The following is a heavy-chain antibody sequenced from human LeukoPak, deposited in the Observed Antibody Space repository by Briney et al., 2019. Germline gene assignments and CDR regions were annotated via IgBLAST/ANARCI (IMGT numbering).Heavy chain of an antibody. Sequence: GGSLRLSCAASGFTFSSYAMSWVRQAPGKGLEWVSTFSGTSSTSYADAVKGRVTISRDNSKNTLYLQMNSLRAEDTAVYYCARLKQWQPQRYFFEYWGQGALVTVAS. CDR2: FSGTSST. D-gene: IGHD6-19*01. V-gene: IGHV3-23*01. CDR1: GFTFSSYA. CDR3: ARLKQWQPQRYFFEY. J-gene: IGHJ4*02.